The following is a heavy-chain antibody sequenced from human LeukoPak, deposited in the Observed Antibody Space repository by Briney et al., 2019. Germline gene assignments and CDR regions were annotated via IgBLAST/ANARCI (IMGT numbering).Heavy chain of an antibody. D-gene: IGHD2-15*01. J-gene: IGHJ2*01. V-gene: IGHV3-53*04. CDR1: GFTVSDSS. Sequence: GGSLRLSRAASGFTVSDSSMNWVRQAPGKGLEWISLLYSGGRTIYTDSVKGRFNIFSHDSQNTLYLQMNSLRAADTAVYYCASGEDIPNLWGRGTLVTVSS. CDR2: LYSGGRT. CDR3: ASGEDIPNL.